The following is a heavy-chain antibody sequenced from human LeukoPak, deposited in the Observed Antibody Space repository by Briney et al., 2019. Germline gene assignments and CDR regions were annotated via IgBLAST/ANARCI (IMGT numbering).Heavy chain of an antibody. CDR2: INPNSGGT. CDR1: GYTFTGYY. Sequence: ASVKVSCKASGYTFTGYYMHWVRQAPGQGLEWMGWINPNSGGTNYAQKFQGWVTMTRDTSISTAYMELSRLRSDDMAVYYCARERESSSSWSGYDYWGQGTLVTVSS. D-gene: IGHD6-13*01. J-gene: IGHJ4*02. CDR3: ARERESSSSWSGYDY. V-gene: IGHV1-2*04.